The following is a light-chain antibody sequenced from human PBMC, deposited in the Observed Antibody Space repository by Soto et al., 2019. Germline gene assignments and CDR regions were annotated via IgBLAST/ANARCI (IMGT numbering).Light chain of an antibody. CDR1: QSVSSN. CDR2: GAS. V-gene: IGKV3-15*01. CDR3: QQYNNWPGT. J-gene: IGKJ1*01. Sequence: DIVMTQSPGTLSFSPGERATLFCRASQSVSSNLAWYQQKPGQAPRLLIYGASTRATGIPARFSGSGSGTEFTLTISSLQSEDFAVYSCQQYNNWPGTFGQGTKVDIK.